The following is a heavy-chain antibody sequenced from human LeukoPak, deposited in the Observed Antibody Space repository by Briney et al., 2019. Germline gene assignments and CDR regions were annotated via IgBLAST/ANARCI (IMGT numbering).Heavy chain of an antibody. J-gene: IGHJ5*02. D-gene: IGHD6-13*01. CDR3: ARDPPYSSSWYGWFDP. CDR1: GFTVSSNY. Sequence: GGSLRLSCAASGFTVSSNYMSWVRQAPGKGLEWVSVIYSGGSTYYADSVKGRFTISRDNSKNTLYLQMNSLRAEDTAVYYCARDPPYSSSWYGWFDPWGQGTLVTVSS. CDR2: IYSGGST. V-gene: IGHV3-53*05.